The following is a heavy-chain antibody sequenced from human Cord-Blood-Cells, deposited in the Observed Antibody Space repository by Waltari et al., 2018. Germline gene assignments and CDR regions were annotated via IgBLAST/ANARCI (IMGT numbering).Heavy chain of an antibody. CDR2: INTNRGGT. D-gene: IGHD7-27*01. CDR1: GYTFTGYY. V-gene: IGHV1-2*02. CDR3: AREGDSNWGFR. J-gene: IGHJ4*02. Sequence: QVQLVQSGAEVKKPGASVKVSCKASGYTFTGYYMHWWRQPPGQGLEWMGWINTNRGGTNYAQKFQGRVTMTRDTSISTAYMELSRLRSDDTAVYYCAREGDSNWGFRWGQGTLVTVSS.